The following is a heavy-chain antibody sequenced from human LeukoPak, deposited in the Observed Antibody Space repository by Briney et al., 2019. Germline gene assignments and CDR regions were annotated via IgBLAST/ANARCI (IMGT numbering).Heavy chain of an antibody. V-gene: IGHV3-7*01. J-gene: IGHJ4*02. D-gene: IGHD3-22*01. Sequence: GGALRLSCAASGFTFRSYWMSWVRQAPGKGLEWVANIEQDGSEKYYVDSVKGRFTISRDNAKNSLYLQMNSLRAEDTGVYYCAREQPYDSSGTALMAEIKYYFDYWGQGTLVTVSS. CDR3: AREQPYDSSGTALMAEIKYYFDY. CDR1: GFTFRSYW. CDR2: IEQDGSEK.